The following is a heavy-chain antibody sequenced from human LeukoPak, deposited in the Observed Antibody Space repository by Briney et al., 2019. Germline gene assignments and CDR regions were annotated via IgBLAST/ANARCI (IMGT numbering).Heavy chain of an antibody. CDR3: VKGFYYGGSSDLSSFDI. D-gene: IGHD4-23*01. V-gene: IGHV3-23*01. Sequence: GGSLRLSCAASGFTFSSYAMSWVRQAPGKGLEWVSAISGSGGSTYYADSVKGRFTISRDNSRNTLYLQMNSLRAEDTAVYHCVKGFYYGGSSDLSSFDIWGQGTMVTVSS. CDR1: GFTFSSYA. CDR2: ISGSGGST. J-gene: IGHJ3*02.